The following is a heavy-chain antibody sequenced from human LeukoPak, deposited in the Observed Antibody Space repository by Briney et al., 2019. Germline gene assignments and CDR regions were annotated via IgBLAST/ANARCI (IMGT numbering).Heavy chain of an antibody. CDR1: GGTFSSYA. D-gene: IGHD3-10*01. CDR3: ARDQGCTSGSYYYYFDS. CDR2: TIPIFGTV. V-gene: IGHV1-69*01. Sequence: SVKVSCKASGGTFSSYAITWVRQAPGQGLEWMGGTIPIFGTVNYAQKFQGRVTITADESTSTAYMELSSLTSEDTAVYYCARDQGCTSGSYYYYFDSWGQGTLVSVSS. J-gene: IGHJ4*02.